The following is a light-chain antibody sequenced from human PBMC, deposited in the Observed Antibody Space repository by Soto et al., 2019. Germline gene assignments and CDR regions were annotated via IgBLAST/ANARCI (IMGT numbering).Light chain of an antibody. V-gene: IGKV1-39*01. Sequence: DIQMTPSPSSPSASVGDRVTITFPASQSISSYLNWSQQKPGKAPKLLIYAASSLQSGVPSRFSGSGSGTDFTLTISSLQPEDFATYYCQQSYSTSWTFGQGTKVDIK. CDR2: AAS. CDR1: QSISSY. CDR3: QQSYSTSWT. J-gene: IGKJ1*01.